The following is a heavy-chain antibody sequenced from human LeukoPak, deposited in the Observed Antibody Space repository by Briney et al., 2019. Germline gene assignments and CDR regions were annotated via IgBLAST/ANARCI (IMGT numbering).Heavy chain of an antibody. CDR3: ARDRGVDYCSSGSCSHYYYYMDV. CDR1: GGTFSSYA. V-gene: IGHV1-2*02. CDR2: INPNSGGT. J-gene: IGHJ6*03. D-gene: IGHD2-15*01. Sequence: ASVKVSCKASGGTFSSYAISWVRQAPGQGLEWMGWINPNSGGTNYAQKFQGRVTMTRDTSISTAYMELSRLRSDDTAVYYCARDRGVDYCSSGSCSHYYYYMDVWGKGTTVTISS.